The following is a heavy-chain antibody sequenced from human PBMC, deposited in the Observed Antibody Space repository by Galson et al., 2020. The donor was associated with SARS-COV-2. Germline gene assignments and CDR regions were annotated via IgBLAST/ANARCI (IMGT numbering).Heavy chain of an antibody. CDR3: ARGYCSGGSCYSVYYGMDV. CDR2: IIPIFGTA. J-gene: IGHJ6*02. CDR1: GGTFSSYA. Sequence: KISCKASGGTFSSYAISWVRQAPGQGLEWMGGIIPIFGTANYAQKFQGRVTITADETTSTAYMELSSLRSEDTAVYYCARGYCSGGSCYSVYYGMDVWGQGTLVTVSS. V-gene: IGHV1-69*01. D-gene: IGHD2-15*01.